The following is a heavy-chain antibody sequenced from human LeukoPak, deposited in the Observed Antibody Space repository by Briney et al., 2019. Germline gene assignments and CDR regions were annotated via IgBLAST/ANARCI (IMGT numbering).Heavy chain of an antibody. CDR2: ISGSGGAT. Sequence: GGSLRLSCGASGFTFSSYGMSWVRQAPGQGLEWVSGISGSGGATYYADSVKGRFTMSRDNSKNTLYLQMNSLRADDTAIYYCAKNDGYRYGRNYGMDVWGQGTTVTVSS. D-gene: IGHD5-18*01. CDR3: AKNDGYRYGRNYGMDV. V-gene: IGHV3-23*01. J-gene: IGHJ6*02. CDR1: GFTFSSYG.